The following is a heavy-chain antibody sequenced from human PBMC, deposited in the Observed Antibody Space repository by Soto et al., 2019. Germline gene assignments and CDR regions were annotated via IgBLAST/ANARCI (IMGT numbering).Heavy chain of an antibody. J-gene: IGHJ4*02. V-gene: IGHV1-3*01. CDR3: ARYDRRTSSFGIDY. CDR2: INAGNGKT. CDR1: GYTFVNYG. Sequence: ASVKVSCKASGYTFVNYGLHWMRQAPGQRLEWMGWINAGNGKTKYSQRFQGRVTITRDPSASTAYMELSSLRSQDTAVYFCARYDRRTSSFGIDYWGQGTLVTVSS. D-gene: IGHD1-1*01.